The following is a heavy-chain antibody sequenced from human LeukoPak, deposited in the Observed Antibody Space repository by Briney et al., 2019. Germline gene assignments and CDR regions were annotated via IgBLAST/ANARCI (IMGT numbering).Heavy chain of an antibody. V-gene: IGHV4-34*01. Sequence: PSETLSLTCAVYGGSFSGYFWSWIRQPPGKGLEWIGEINHSGSTNYNPSLKSRVTISVDTSKNQFSLNLSSVTAADTAVYYCASLLDPRDVWGQGTTVTVSS. CDR3: ASLLDPRDV. CDR2: INHSGST. CDR1: GGSFSGYF. J-gene: IGHJ6*02. D-gene: IGHD2/OR15-2a*01.